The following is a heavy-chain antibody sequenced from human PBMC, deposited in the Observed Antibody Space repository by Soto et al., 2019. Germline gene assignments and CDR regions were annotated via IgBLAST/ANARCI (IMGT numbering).Heavy chain of an antibody. V-gene: IGHV1-18*01. CDR2: ISAYKGDT. D-gene: IGHD3-10*01. CDR1: DYTLSHYG. J-gene: IGHJ4*02. Sequence: ASVKVSCKAADYTLSHYGISWVRQAPGQGLEWMGWISAYKGDTNYAQNLRGRVTMITDTSTNTAYMELRSLRDDDTAVSYCARDLYGSGSYYTDYWGPGALVTVSS. CDR3: ARDLYGSGSYYTDY.